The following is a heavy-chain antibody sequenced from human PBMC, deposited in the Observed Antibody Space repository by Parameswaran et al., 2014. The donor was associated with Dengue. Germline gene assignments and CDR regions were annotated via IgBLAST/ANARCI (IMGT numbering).Heavy chain of an antibody. Sequence: PGKGLEWIGEINHSGSTNYNPSLKSRVTISVDTSKNQFSLKLSSVTAADTAVYYCWVTMVRGVLYRDYWGQGTLVTVSS. CDR3: WVTMVRGVLYRDY. CDR2: INHSGST. V-gene: IGHV4-34*01. D-gene: IGHD3-10*01. J-gene: IGHJ4*02.